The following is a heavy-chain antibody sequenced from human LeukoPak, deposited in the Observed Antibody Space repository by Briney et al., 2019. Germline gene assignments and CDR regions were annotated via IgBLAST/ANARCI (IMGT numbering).Heavy chain of an antibody. Sequence: ASVKVSFKASGYTFTGYYMHWVRQAPGQGLEWMGGIIPLFGTANYAQKFQGRVTITADKSTSTAYMELSSLRSEDTAVYYCARALGSIAANKWFDPWGQGTLVTVSS. D-gene: IGHD6-6*01. V-gene: IGHV1-69*06. J-gene: IGHJ5*02. CDR3: ARALGSIAANKWFDP. CDR1: GYTFTGYY. CDR2: IIPLFGTA.